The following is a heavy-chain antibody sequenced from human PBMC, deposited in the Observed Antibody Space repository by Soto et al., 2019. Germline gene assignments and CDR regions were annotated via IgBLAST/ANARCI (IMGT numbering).Heavy chain of an antibody. CDR1: GFTFSSYW. CDR2: IKQDGSEK. CDR3: ARGRDFWSGYYYYYYYGMDV. V-gene: IGHV3-7*01. D-gene: IGHD3-3*01. J-gene: IGHJ6*02. Sequence: GGSLRLSCAASGFTFSSYWMSWVRQAPGKGLEWVANIKQDGSEKYYVDSVKGRFTISRDNAKNSLYLQMNSLRAEDTAVYYCARGRDFWSGYYYYYYYGMDVWGQGTTVTVSS.